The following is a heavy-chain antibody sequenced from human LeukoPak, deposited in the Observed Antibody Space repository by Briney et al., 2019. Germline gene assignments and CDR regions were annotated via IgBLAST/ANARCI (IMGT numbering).Heavy chain of an antibody. Sequence: ASVKVSCKASGYTFTSYGISWVRQAPGQGLEWMGWISAYNGNTNYAQKLQGRVTMTTVTSTSTAYMELRSLRSDDTAVYYCARDTDGGDYDDYWGQGTLVTVSS. D-gene: IGHD3-16*01. CDR2: ISAYNGNT. CDR3: ARDTDGGDYDDY. CDR1: GYTFTSYG. V-gene: IGHV1-18*04. J-gene: IGHJ4*02.